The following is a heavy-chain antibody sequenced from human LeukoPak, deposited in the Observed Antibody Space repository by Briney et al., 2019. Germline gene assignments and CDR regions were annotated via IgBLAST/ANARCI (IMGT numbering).Heavy chain of an antibody. J-gene: IGHJ4*02. D-gene: IGHD5-18*01. Sequence: PSETLSLTCTVSGGSISSYYWSWIRQPPGKGLEWIGYIYYSGSTNYNPSLKSRVTISVDTSKNQFSLKLSSVTAADTAVYYCARLLLEDTAMPHEGSYFDYWGQGTLVTVSS. CDR3: ARLLLEDTAMPHEGSYFDY. CDR2: IYYSGST. CDR1: GGSISSYY. V-gene: IGHV4-59*08.